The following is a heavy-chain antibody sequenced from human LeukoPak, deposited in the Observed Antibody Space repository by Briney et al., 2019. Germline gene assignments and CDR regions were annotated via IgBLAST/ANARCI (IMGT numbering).Heavy chain of an antibody. CDR3: ARQTQLLWFGELMNYFDY. J-gene: IGHJ4*02. CDR1: GGSISSSSYY. D-gene: IGHD3-10*01. Sequence: SETLSLTCTVSGGSISSSSYYWGWIRQPPGKGLEWIGSIYYSGSTCYNPSLKSRVTISVDTSKNQFSLKLSSVTAADTAVYYCARQTQLLWFGELMNYFDYWGQGTLVTVSS. V-gene: IGHV4-39*01. CDR2: IYYSGST.